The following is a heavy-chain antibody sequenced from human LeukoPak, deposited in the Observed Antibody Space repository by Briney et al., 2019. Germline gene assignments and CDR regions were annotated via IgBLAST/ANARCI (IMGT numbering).Heavy chain of an antibody. CDR2: ISSSSSYI. Sequence: PGGSLRLSCAASGFTFSSYSMNWVRQTPGKGLEWVSSISSSSSYIYYADSVKGRFTISRDNAKNSLYLQMNSLRAEDTAVYYCARDLIRSSTSLEPWGQGTLVTVSS. V-gene: IGHV3-21*01. CDR3: ARDLIRSSTSLEP. D-gene: IGHD2-2*01. CDR1: GFTFSSYS. J-gene: IGHJ5*02.